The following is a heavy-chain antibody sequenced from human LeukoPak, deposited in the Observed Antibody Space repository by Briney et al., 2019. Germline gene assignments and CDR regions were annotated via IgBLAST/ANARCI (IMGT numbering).Heavy chain of an antibody. CDR3: ARTGYYYDSSGYYYDY. Sequence: SGPTLVNPTQTLTLTRTFSGFSLSTSGMCVSWIRQPPGKALEWLALIDWDDDKYYSTSLKSRLTISKDTSKNQVVLTMTNMDPVDTATYYCARTGYYYDSSGYYYDYWGQGTLVTVSS. V-gene: IGHV2-70*01. J-gene: IGHJ4*02. D-gene: IGHD3-22*01. CDR2: IDWDDDK. CDR1: GFSLSTSGMC.